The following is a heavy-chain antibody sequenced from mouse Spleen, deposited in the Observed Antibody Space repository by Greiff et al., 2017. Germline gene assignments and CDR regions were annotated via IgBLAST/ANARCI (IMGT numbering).Heavy chain of an antibody. V-gene: IGHV5-6-5*01. J-gene: IGHJ3*01. CDR3: ARGYGNYAWFAY. CDR1: GFTFSSYA. Sequence: EVKLMESGGGLVKPGGSLKLSCAASGFTFSSYAMSWVRQTPEKRLEWVASISSGGSTYYPDSVKGRFTISRDNARNILYLQMSSLRSEDTAMYYCARGYGNYAWFAYWGQGTLVTVSA. D-gene: IGHD2-10*02. CDR2: ISSGGST.